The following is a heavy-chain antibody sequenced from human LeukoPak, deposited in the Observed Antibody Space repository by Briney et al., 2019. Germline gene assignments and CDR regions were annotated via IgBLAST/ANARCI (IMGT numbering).Heavy chain of an antibody. V-gene: IGHV1-18*01. CDR1: GYTFTSYG. CDR2: ISAYNGNT. CDR3: ARVRYDFWSGYDLFDY. J-gene: IGHJ4*02. D-gene: IGHD3-3*01. Sequence: ASVKVSCKASGYTFTSYGISWVRQAPGQGLEWMGWISAYNGNTNYAQKLQGRVTTTTDTSTSTAYMELRSLRSDDTAVYYCARVRYDFWSGYDLFDYWGQGTLVTVSS.